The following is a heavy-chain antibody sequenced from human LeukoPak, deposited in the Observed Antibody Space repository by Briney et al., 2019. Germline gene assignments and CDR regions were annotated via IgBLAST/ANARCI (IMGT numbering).Heavy chain of an antibody. D-gene: IGHD6-19*01. CDR1: GFTFSSFE. CDR3: AKTGYSSGWYRIWDY. J-gene: IGHJ4*02. V-gene: IGHV3-23*01. CDR2: ICGSGGSA. Sequence: GGSLRLSCAASGFTFSSFEMSWVRQGPGKGLEWVSAICGSGGSAYYADSVKGRFAISRDNSRNSLSLQMNSLRAEDTALYYCAKTGYSSGWYRIWDYWGQGTLVTVSS.